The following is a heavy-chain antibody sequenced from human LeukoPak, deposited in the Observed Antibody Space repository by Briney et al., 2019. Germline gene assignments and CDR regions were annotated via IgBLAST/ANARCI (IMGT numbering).Heavy chain of an antibody. CDR1: GFTFSSDG. V-gene: IGHV3-30*03. D-gene: IGHD3-10*01. CDR2: ISYDGSNK. CDR3: ARDGSGSSNDY. J-gene: IGHJ4*02. Sequence: PGGSLRLPCAASGFTFSSDGMHWVRQAPGKGLEGVAVISYDGSNKYYADSVKGRFTISRDNSKHTLYLQMNSLRAEDTAVYYCARDGSGSSNDYWGQGTLVTVSS.